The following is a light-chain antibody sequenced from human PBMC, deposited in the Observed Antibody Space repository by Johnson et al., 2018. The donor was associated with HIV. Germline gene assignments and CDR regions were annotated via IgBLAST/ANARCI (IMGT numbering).Light chain of an antibody. Sequence: QSVLTQPPSVSAAPGQKVTISCSGSSSNIGNNYVSWYQQFPGTAPKLLIYDNNKRPSGVPDRLSGSKSGTSASLAISGLQAEDEADYYCAAWDDSLNGSYVFGTGTKVTVL. CDR3: AAWDDSLNGSYV. CDR2: DNN. J-gene: IGLJ1*01. V-gene: IGLV1-51*01. CDR1: SSNIGNNY.